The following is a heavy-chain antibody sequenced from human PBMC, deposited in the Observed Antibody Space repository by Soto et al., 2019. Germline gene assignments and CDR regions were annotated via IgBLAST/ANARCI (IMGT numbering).Heavy chain of an antibody. CDR1: GGSISSGGYY. D-gene: IGHD3-3*01. CDR2: IYYSGST. CDR3: ARVIRGDFWSGSHWSWFDP. Sequence: PSETLSLTCTVSGGSISSGGYYWSWIRQHPGKGLEWIGYIYYSGSTYYNPSLKSRVTISVDTSKNQFSLKLSSVTAADTAVYYCARVIRGDFWSGSHWSWFDPWGQGTLVTVSS. V-gene: IGHV4-31*03. J-gene: IGHJ5*02.